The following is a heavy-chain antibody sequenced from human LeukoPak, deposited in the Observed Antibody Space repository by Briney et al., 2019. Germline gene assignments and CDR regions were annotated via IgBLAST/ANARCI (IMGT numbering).Heavy chain of an antibody. D-gene: IGHD4-11*01. V-gene: IGHV5-51*01. CDR3: ARQHDYSISHSDY. CDR1: GYSFTSYW. Sequence: GESLKISCKGSGYSFTSYWIGCVRQMPGKGLEWMGIIYPGDSDTRYSPSFQGQVTISADKSISTAYLQWSSLKASDTAMYFCARQHDYSISHSDYWGQGTLVTVSS. CDR2: IYPGDSDT. J-gene: IGHJ4*02.